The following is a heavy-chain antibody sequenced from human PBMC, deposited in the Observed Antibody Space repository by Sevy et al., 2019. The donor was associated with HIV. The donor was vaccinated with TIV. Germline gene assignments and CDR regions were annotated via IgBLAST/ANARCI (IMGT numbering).Heavy chain of an antibody. CDR2: ISSSGNTI. D-gene: IGHD6-13*01. CDR3: ARPYSSNWYYFDY. J-gene: IGHJ4*02. CDR1: GFTFSDYH. V-gene: IGHV3-11*01. Sequence: GGSLRLSCAASGFTFSDYHMSWIRQAPGKGLEWVSYISSSGNTIYYADSVKGRLTISRDNVKNSLYLVMNSLRAEDTAVYYCARPYSSNWYYFDYWGQGTLVTVSS.